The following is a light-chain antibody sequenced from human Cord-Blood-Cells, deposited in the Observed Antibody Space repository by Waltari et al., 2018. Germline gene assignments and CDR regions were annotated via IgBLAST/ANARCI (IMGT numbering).Light chain of an antibody. V-gene: IGLV2-8*01. CDR1: SSDVGGYNY. J-gene: IGLJ1*01. Sequence: QSALTQPPSASGSPGQSVTISCTGTSSDVGGYNYVPWSQQHPGKAPKLMIYVVSKRPSGVPDRVSGSKSGNTASLTVSGLQAEDEADYYCSSYAGSNNYVFGTGTKVTVL. CDR2: VVS. CDR3: SSYAGSNNYV.